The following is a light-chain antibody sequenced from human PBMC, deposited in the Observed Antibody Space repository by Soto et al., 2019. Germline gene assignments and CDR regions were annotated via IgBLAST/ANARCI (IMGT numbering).Light chain of an antibody. Sequence: QSALTQPPSASGSPGQSVTISCTGTSSDVGVYNYVSWYQQHPGKAPKLMIYEVSKRPSGVPDRFSDSKSGNTASLTVSGLQAEDEADYYCSSYAGSNYVVFGGGTKLTVL. CDR2: EVS. CDR3: SSYAGSNYVV. CDR1: SSDVGVYNY. V-gene: IGLV2-8*01. J-gene: IGLJ2*01.